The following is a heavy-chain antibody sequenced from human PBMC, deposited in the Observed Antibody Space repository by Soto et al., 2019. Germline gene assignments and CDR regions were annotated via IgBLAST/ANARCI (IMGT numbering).Heavy chain of an antibody. D-gene: IGHD6-13*01. CDR3: ATGQQQLGAFDI. V-gene: IGHV1-24*01. J-gene: IGHJ3*02. Sequence: ASVKVSCKASGGTFSSYSISWVRQAPGKGLEWMGGFDPEDGETIYAQKFQGRVTMTEDTSTDTAYMELSSLRSEDTAVYYCATGQQQLGAFDIWGQGTMVTVSS. CDR2: FDPEDGET. CDR1: GGTFSSYS.